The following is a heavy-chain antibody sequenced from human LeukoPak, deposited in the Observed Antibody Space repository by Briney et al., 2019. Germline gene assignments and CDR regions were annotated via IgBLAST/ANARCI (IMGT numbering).Heavy chain of an antibody. CDR3: ARSSTYDYVWGSYRSSWFDP. V-gene: IGHV1-18*01. J-gene: IGHJ5*02. CDR1: GYTFTSYG. Sequence: ASVKVSCKASGYTFTSYGISWVRQAPGQGLEWMGWISVYNGNTNYAQKFQGRFTMTKNTSISTAYMELSSLRSEDTAVYYCARSSTYDYVWGSYRSSWFDPWGQGTLVTVSS. CDR2: ISVYNGNT. D-gene: IGHD3-16*02.